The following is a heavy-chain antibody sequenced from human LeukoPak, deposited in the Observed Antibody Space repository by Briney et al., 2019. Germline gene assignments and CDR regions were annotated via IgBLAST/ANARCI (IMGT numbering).Heavy chain of an antibody. J-gene: IGHJ4*02. CDR3: AKCWTSDGVCLNFDH. Sequence: GGSLRLSCAASGFTFSSYWMSWVRQAPGKGLEWVANIKQDGSEKYYVDSVKGRFTISRDNSKNTPYLQMNSLRVEDTAVYYCAKCWTSDGVCLNFDHWGQGALVTVSS. D-gene: IGHD2-8*01. CDR2: IKQDGSEK. V-gene: IGHV3-7*03. CDR1: GFTFSSYW.